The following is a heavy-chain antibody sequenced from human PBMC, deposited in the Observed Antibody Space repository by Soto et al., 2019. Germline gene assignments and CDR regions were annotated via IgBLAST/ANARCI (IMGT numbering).Heavy chain of an antibody. V-gene: IGHV3-30-3*01. J-gene: IGHJ4*02. D-gene: IGHD3-10*01. CDR1: GFTFSNYA. Sequence: GGSLRLSCAASGFTFSNYAIHWVRQAPGKGLEWVTIISKDGNSKHYADSVKGRFTISRDNSKNTLFLQMNSLRAEDTAVYYCARDPQGSYCYIDYWGQGAPVTVSS. CDR2: ISKDGNSK. CDR3: ARDPQGSYCYIDY.